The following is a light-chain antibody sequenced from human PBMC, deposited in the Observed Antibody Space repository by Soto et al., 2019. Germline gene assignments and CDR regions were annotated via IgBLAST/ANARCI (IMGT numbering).Light chain of an antibody. CDR3: QQLNSYPFT. V-gene: IGKV1-9*01. CDR2: AAS. CDR1: QGISSY. J-gene: IGKJ4*01. Sequence: DIQLTQSPSFLSASVGDRVTITCRASQGISSYLAWYQQKPGKAPKLLIYAASTLQRGVPSRFSGSGSGTEFTLTISSPQPEDFATYYCQQLNSYPFTFGGGTKVEIK.